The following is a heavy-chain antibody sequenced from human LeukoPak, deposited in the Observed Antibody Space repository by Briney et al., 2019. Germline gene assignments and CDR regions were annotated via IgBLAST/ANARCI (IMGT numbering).Heavy chain of an antibody. V-gene: IGHV1-69*05. CDR2: IIPIIGTT. CDR3: ARDRSYRGSGLPDY. CDR1: EGTFSSYA. J-gene: IGHJ4*02. Sequence: SVKVSCTASEGTFSSYAISWVRQAPGQGLEWMGRIIPIIGTTNYAQKFKGRFTISTDESTSTAYMEMSSLRFEDTAVYYCARDRSYRGSGLPDYCGQGTLVTVSS. D-gene: IGHD2-15*01.